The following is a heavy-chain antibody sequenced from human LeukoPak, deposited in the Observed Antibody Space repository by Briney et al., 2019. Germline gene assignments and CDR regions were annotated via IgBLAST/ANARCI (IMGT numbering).Heavy chain of an antibody. D-gene: IGHD3-22*01. V-gene: IGHV5-51*01. J-gene: IGHJ1*01. CDR2: IYPDDSYT. Sequence: GESLKISCKGLGYSFSSYWIGWVRQMPGKGLEWMGNIYPDDSYTTYSPSFQGQVTTSADKSIDTAYLHWSSLKASDTAMYYCARGDSIGYSSGFQHWGQGSLVIVSS. CDR1: GYSFSSYW. CDR3: ARGDSIGYSSGFQH.